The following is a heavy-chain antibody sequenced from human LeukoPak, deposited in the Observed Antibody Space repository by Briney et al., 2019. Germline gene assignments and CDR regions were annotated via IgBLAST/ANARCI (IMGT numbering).Heavy chain of an antibody. D-gene: IGHD1-26*01. CDR2: ISWNSGSI. Sequence: GGSLRLSCAASGFTFGDYAMHWVRQAPGKGLEWVSGISWNSGSIGYADSVKGRFTISRDNAKNSLYLQMNSLRAEDTAVYYCARVVRSATSLDYWGQGTLVTVSS. V-gene: IGHV3-9*01. CDR3: ARVVRSATSLDY. CDR1: GFTFGDYA. J-gene: IGHJ4*02.